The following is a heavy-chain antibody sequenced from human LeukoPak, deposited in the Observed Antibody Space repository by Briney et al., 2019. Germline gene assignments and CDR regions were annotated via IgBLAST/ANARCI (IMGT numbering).Heavy chain of an antibody. CDR2: ISYDGSNK. D-gene: IGHD4-17*01. CDR1: GFTFSSYA. Sequence: GGSLRLSCAASGFTFSSYAMHWVRQAPGKGLEWVAVISYDGSNKYYADSVKGRFTISRDNSKNTLYLQMNSLRAEDTAVYYCARGEGSGLDDYGDSNFDYRGQGTLVTVSS. V-gene: IGHV3-30*04. J-gene: IGHJ4*02. CDR3: ARGEGSGLDDYGDSNFDY.